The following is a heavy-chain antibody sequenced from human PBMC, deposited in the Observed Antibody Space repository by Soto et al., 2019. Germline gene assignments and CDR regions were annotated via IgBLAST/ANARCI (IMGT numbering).Heavy chain of an antibody. D-gene: IGHD1-1*01. CDR1: GFTFNSYG. J-gene: IGHJ4*02. CDR3: ATDRYVTGALYFFDY. CDR2: ISNDGSNK. Sequence: QVQLVESGGGVVQPGRSLRLSCAASGFTFNSYGMHWVRQAPGKGLEWVAVISNDGSNKYYADSVKGRFTISRDYSKKTLYLQMNSLRDDDTAVYYCATDRYVTGALYFFDYWGQGTLVTVSS. V-gene: IGHV3-30*03.